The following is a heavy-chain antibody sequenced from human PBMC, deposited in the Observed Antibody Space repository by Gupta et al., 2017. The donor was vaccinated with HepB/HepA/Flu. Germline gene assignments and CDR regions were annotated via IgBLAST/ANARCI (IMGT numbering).Heavy chain of an antibody. CDR3: TRHVSIAARPPRPHYYYYYMDV. D-gene: IGHD6-6*01. Sequence: EVQLVESGGGLVQPGGSLKLSCAASGFTFSGSATHWVRQASGKGLEWVGRIRSKANSYATAYAASVKGRFTISRDDSKNTAYLQMNSLKTEDTAVYYCTRHVSIAARPPRPHYYYYYMDVWGKGTTVTVSS. CDR1: GFTFSGSA. J-gene: IGHJ6*03. CDR2: IRSKANSYAT. V-gene: IGHV3-73*02.